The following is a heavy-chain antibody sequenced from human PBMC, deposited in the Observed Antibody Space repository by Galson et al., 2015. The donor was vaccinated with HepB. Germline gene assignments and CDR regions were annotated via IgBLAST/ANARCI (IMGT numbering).Heavy chain of an antibody. V-gene: IGHV3-23*01. CDR2: ITGKGDST. Sequence: SLRLSCAASGFAFDSHAMSWVRQAPGRGLEWISGITGKGDSTFYADPVKGRFTVSKDNSNNMLYLQMNSLRAEDAGLYFCAKGYGLFDSWGQGILVTVS. J-gene: IGHJ5*01. D-gene: IGHD5-18*01. CDR1: GFAFDSHA. CDR3: AKGYGLFDS.